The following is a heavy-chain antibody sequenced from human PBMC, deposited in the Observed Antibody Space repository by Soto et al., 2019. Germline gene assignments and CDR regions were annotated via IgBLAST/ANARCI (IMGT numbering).Heavy chain of an antibody. Sequence: AAVKFSCKFSGYTLTELSMHWVRPAPGKGLEWMGGFDPEDGETIYAQKFQGRVTMTEDTSTDTAYMELSSLRSEDTAVYYCATELTTVTRRYYYYGLDVWGQGTTVTVSS. V-gene: IGHV1-24*01. J-gene: IGHJ6*02. D-gene: IGHD4-4*01. CDR1: GYTLTELS. CDR2: FDPEDGET. CDR3: ATELTTVTRRYYYYGLDV.